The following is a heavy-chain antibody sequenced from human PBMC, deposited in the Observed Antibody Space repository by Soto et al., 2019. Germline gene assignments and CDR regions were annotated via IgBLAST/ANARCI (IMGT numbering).Heavy chain of an antibody. CDR3: ARILGPLFVVLPAVMEGAFDI. CDR1: GYSFTSYW. D-gene: IGHD2-2*01. Sequence: PGESLKISCEGSGYSFTSYWIGWVRQMPGKGLEWMGIIYPGDSDTRYSPSFQGQVTISADKSISTAYLQWSSLKASDTAMYYCARILGPLFVVLPAVMEGAFDIRGQGTMVPVSS. V-gene: IGHV5-51*01. J-gene: IGHJ3*02. CDR2: IYPGDSDT.